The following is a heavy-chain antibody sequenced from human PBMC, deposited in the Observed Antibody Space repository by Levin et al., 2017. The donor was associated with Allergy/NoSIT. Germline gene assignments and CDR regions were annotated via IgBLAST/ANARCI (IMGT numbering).Heavy chain of an antibody. CDR2: IYWDDDK. D-gene: IGHD3-3*01. CDR1: GFSLSTSGVG. J-gene: IGHJ4*02. V-gene: IGHV2-5*02. Sequence: SGPTLVKPTQTLTLTCTFSGFSLSTSGVGVGWIRQPPGKALEWLALIYWDDDKRYSPSLKSRLTITKDTSKNQVVLTMTNMDPVDTATYYCAHGSRFFRREGGGYFDYWGQGTLVTVSS. CDR3: AHGSRFFRREGGGYFDY.